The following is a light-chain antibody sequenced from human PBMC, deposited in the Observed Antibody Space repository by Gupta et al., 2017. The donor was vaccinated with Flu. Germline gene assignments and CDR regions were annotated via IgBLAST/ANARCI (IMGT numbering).Light chain of an antibody. CDR3: QSADSSGTFV. J-gene: IGLJ1*01. V-gene: IGLV3-25*03. CDR2: KET. Sequence: GKTATITCSGDALPKKHAFWYRQRPGQARVVVIYKETARPSGIPERFSGSSSGTTVTLTISGVQAEDEADYYCQSADSSGTFVFGSGTKVTVL. CDR1: ALPKKH.